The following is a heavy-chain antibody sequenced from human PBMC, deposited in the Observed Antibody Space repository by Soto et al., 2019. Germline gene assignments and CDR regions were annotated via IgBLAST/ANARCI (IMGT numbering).Heavy chain of an antibody. CDR2: ISARGRSS. CDR3: AKGPIAYSDSVEQ. Sequence: EVQLLESGGDLVQPGGSLRLACAASGFSFSSYAMVWVRQAPGKVLEWVSVISARGRSSYFSDSVKGRFTIARDNSKNVLSLAMNSLRAEDTGTYLCAKGPIAYSDSVEQWCPGTRVLVSS. J-gene: IGHJ4*02. D-gene: IGHD5-12*01. CDR1: GFSFSSYA. V-gene: IGHV3-23*01.